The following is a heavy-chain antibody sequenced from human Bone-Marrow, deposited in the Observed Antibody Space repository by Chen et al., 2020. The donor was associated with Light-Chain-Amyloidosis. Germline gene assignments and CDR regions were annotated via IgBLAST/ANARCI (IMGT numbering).Heavy chain of an antibody. V-gene: IGHV3-9*01. J-gene: IGHJ3*02. CDR3: AKSSYSXXXFLDAFDI. D-gene: IGHD6-13*01. CDR1: GFTFDDYA. CDR2: ISWNSGSI. Sequence: LVESGGGLXQPGRSLRLSCAASGFTFDDYAMHWVRQAPGKGLEWVSGISWNSGSIGYAXXXKGRFTISRDNAKNSLYLQMNSLRAEDTALYYCAKSSYSXXXFLDAFDIWGQGTMVTVSS.